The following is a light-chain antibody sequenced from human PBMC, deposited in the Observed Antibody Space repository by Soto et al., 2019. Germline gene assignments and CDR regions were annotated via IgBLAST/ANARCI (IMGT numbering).Light chain of an antibody. CDR2: EVR. V-gene: IGLV2-14*01. CDR1: MRDVGAYNL. Sequence: QSALTQPASVSGSPGQSITISCAGTMRDVGAYNLVSWYQQHPGRAPQLIIYEVRNRPSGISFRFSGSKSGNTASLTISGLQAEDEAGYYCSSYTSKSSIIFGGGTKVTVL. CDR3: SSYTSKSSII. J-gene: IGLJ2*01.